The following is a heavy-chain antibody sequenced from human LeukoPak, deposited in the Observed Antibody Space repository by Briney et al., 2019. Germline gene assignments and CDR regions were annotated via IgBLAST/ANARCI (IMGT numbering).Heavy chain of an antibody. CDR2: ISTYTGNT. V-gene: IGHV1-18*01. Sequence: APLKVSCRSSVYTFTTYGITWVRQAPGQGLECRGWISTYTGNTNYAQKLQGRVTMTTDTSTSTAYMELRSLRSDDTAMYYCARDRMDTGTYFDYWGEGTLVTASS. D-gene: IGHD5-18*01. CDR3: ARDRMDTGTYFDY. CDR1: VYTFTTYG. J-gene: IGHJ4*02.